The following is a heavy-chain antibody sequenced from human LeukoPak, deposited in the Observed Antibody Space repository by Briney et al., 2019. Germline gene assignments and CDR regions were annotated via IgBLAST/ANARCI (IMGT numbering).Heavy chain of an antibody. CDR1: GFTFSSYG. V-gene: IGHV3-30*19. J-gene: IGHJ6*02. Sequence: GSLRLSFAASGFTFSSYGMHWVRQAPGKGLEWVAVISYDGSKKFYADAVKGRFTISRDNSKSTLYLQMNSLRAEDTAVYYCARERAATSGMDVWGQGTTVTVSS. CDR2: ISYDGSKK. D-gene: IGHD5-12*01. CDR3: ARERAATSGMDV.